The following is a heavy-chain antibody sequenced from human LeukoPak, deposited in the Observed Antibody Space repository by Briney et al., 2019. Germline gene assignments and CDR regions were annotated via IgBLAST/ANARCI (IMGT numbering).Heavy chain of an antibody. CDR3: ARDSYDSSGFDY. CDR1: GYTFTGYY. CDR2: INPNSGGR. J-gene: IGHJ4*02. Sequence: ASVKVSCKASGYTFTGYYMHWVRQAPGPGLEWMGWINPNSGGRYYAQKFHGRVTMTRDTSISTAYMELSRRRSDDTAVYYCARDSYDSSGFDYWGQGTLVTVSS. V-gene: IGHV1-2*02. D-gene: IGHD3-22*01.